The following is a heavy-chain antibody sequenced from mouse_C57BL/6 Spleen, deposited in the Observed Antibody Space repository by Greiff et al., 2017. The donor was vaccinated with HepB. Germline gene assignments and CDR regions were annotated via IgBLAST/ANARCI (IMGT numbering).Heavy chain of an antibody. CDR2: IYPGDGDT. V-gene: IGHV1-80*01. CDR1: GYAFSSYW. CDR3: AREGAYYSNQAWFAY. J-gene: IGHJ3*01. Sequence: VQLQQSGAELVKPGASVKISCKASGYAFSSYWMNWVKQRPRKGLEWIGQIYPGDGDTNYNGKFKGKATLTADKSSSTAYMQLSSLTSEDSAVYFCAREGAYYSNQAWFAYWGQGTLVTVSA. D-gene: IGHD2-5*01.